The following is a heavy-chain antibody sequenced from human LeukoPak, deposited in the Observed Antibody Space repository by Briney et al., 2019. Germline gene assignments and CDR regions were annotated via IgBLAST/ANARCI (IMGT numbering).Heavy chain of an antibody. CDR1: GGSVSSYY. V-gene: IGHV4-59*02. CDR3: AGMATIQRYFGY. J-gene: IGHJ4*02. D-gene: IGHD5-12*01. Sequence: SETLSLTCTVSGGSVSSYYWSWIRQPPGKGLEWIGYIYYSGSTNYNPSLKSRVTISVDTSKNQFSLKLSSVTAADTAVYYCAGMATIQRYFGYWGQGTLVTVSS. CDR2: IYYSGST.